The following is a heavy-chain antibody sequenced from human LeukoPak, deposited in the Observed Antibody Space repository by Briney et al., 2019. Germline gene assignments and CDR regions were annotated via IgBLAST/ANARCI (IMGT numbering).Heavy chain of an antibody. CDR1: GGSFSGYY. D-gene: IGHD6-19*01. J-gene: IGHJ4*02. CDR3: ARRWTYSSGRSNFDY. CDR2: INHSGST. V-gene: IGHV4-34*01. Sequence: SETLSLTCAVYGGSFSGYYWSWIRQPPGKGLEWIGEINHSGSTNYNPSLKSRVTISVDTSKNQFSLKLSSVTAADTAVYYCARRWTYSSGRSNFDYWGQGTLVTVSS.